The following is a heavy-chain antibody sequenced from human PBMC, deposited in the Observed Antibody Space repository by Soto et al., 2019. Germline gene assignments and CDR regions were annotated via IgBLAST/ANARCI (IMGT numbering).Heavy chain of an antibody. CDR3: ARDSATGGTTYYDFWSGYYTLGYYGMDV. D-gene: IGHD3-3*01. J-gene: IGHJ6*02. Sequence: GGSLRLSCAASGFTFSSYSMNWVRQAPGKGLEWVSYISSSSSTIYYADSVKGRFTISRDNAKNSLYLQMNSLRDEDTAVYYCARDSATGGTTYYDFWSGYYTLGYYGMDVWGQGTTVTVSS. CDR1: GFTFSSYS. CDR2: ISSSSSTI. V-gene: IGHV3-48*02.